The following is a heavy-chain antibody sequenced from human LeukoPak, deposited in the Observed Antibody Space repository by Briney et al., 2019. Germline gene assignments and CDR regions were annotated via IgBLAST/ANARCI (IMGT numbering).Heavy chain of an antibody. V-gene: IGHV3-30*04. CDR1: GLTFSTYA. J-gene: IGHJ5*02. CDR2: ISYDGSNK. CDR3: STTGGYDRQSWFDP. D-gene: IGHD5-12*01. Sequence: PGGSLRLSCAASGLTFSTYAMDWVRQAPGKGLEWVAVISYDGSNKYYADSVKGRFTIPRDNSKNTLYLQMNSLRAEDTAVYYCSTTGGYDRQSWFDPWGQGTLVTVSS.